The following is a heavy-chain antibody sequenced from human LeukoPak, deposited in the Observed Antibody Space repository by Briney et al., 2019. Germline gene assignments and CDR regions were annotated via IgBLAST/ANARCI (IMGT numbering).Heavy chain of an antibody. Sequence: SETLSLTCTVSGDSINSLDLWSWVRQPPGKGLEWVGEMYLSGTTHSNPSVKSRVTISIDKSKNQFFLNLSSVTAADTAVYYCAGLVGRYSSGLYYYYFDYWGQGTLVTVSS. CDR1: GDSINSLDL. V-gene: IGHV4-4*02. J-gene: IGHJ4*02. D-gene: IGHD3-22*01. CDR2: MYLSGTT. CDR3: AGLVGRYSSGLYYYYFDY.